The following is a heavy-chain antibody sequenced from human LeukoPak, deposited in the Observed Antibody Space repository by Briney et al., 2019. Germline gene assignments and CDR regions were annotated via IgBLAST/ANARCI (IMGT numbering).Heavy chain of an antibody. D-gene: IGHD2-2*01. V-gene: IGHV3-30*02. CDR3: AKATEEYCSTTICYSPLDY. Sequence: GGSLRLSCAASGFTFDDYAMHWVRQAPGKGLEWVAFIQFNGNDKYYADSVKGRFTISRDNSKNTLYLQMNSLRAEDTAVYSCAKATEEYCSTTICYSPLDYWGQGTLVTVSS. J-gene: IGHJ4*02. CDR1: GFTFDDYA. CDR2: IQFNGNDK.